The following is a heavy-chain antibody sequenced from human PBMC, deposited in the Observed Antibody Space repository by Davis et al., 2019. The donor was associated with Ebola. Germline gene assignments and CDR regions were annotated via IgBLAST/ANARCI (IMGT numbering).Heavy chain of an antibody. V-gene: IGHV3-23*01. CDR3: ARSQWSLTDY. CDR2: ISGSGGDP. Sequence: PGGSLRLSCAGSGFTFSTYAMTWVRQAPGKGLEWVSRISGSGGDPHYADSVKGRFTISRDNAKNALYLQMNSLRAEDTAVYYCARSQWSLTDYWGQGTLVTVSS. J-gene: IGHJ4*02. CDR1: GFTFSTYA. D-gene: IGHD6-19*01.